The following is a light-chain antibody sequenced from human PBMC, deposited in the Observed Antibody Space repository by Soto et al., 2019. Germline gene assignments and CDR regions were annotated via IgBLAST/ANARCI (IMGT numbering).Light chain of an antibody. CDR2: GDS. Sequence: EIVLTQSPGTLSLSPGERATLSCRASQSLSSGYLAWYQQKPGQAPRLLIYGDSNRATGIPDKFSGSGSGTVFTLTISRLEPEDFAVYYCQQYGSSPYTFGQGTKLEIK. J-gene: IGKJ2*01. CDR3: QQYGSSPYT. V-gene: IGKV3-20*01. CDR1: QSLSSGY.